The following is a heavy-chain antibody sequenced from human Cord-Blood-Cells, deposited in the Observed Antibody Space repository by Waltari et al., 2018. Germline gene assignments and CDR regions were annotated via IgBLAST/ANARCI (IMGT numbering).Heavy chain of an antibody. Sequence: QVQLQESGPGLVKPSETLSLTCTVSGGSISSDYWSWIRQPAGKGLEWIGRIYTSGSTNYNPSLKSRVTMSVDTSKNQFSLKLSSVTAADTAVYYCARSGYSSGWFDAFDIWGQGTMVTVSS. D-gene: IGHD6-19*01. CDR3: ARSGYSSGWFDAFDI. CDR1: GGSISSDY. V-gene: IGHV4-4*07. J-gene: IGHJ3*02. CDR2: IYTSGST.